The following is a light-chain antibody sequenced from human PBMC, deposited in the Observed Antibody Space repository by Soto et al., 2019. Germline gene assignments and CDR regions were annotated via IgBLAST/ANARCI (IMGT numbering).Light chain of an antibody. CDR1: SSNIGSTT. J-gene: IGLJ2*01. CDR3: ATWDDSLSGPV. CDR2: SNS. Sequence: QAVVTQPPSASGAPGQGVTISCSGTSSNIGSTTVNWYQQVPGTAPKLLIHSNSQRPSGVPDRFSGSRSGTSASLATSGLQSDDEADYYCATWDDSLSGPVFGGGTKLTVL. V-gene: IGLV1-44*01.